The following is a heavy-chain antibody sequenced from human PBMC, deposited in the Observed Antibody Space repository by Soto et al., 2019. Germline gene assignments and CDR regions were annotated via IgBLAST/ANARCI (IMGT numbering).Heavy chain of an antibody. CDR2: INHSGST. D-gene: IGHD2-15*01. CDR1: GGSFSGYY. CDR3: ARDIVVVVAATRSRGGMDV. V-gene: IGHV4-34*01. Sequence: QVQLQQWGAGLLKPSETLSLTCAVYGGSFSGYYWSWIRQHPGKGLEWIGEINHSGSTNYNPSLKSRVTISVDTSKNQFSLKLSSVTAADTAVYYCARDIVVVVAATRSRGGMDVWGQGTTVTVSS. J-gene: IGHJ6*02.